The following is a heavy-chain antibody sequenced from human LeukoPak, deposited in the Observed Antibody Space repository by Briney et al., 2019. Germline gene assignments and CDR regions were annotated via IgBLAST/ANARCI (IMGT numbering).Heavy chain of an antibody. CDR3: ARLGDEIAVSGLKYYHYSHTDV. CDR1: GGSIRDFY. J-gene: IGHJ6*03. CDR2: IYYSGTT. V-gene: IGHV4-59*01. D-gene: IGHD6-19*01. Sequence: SETLSLTCTVSGGSIRDFYWTWIRQPPGKGLEWIGYIYYSGTTKYSPSLRGRVSMSVDTSRSQFSPNLTSVTPADTAVYYCARLGDEIAVSGLKYYHYSHTDVWGSGTTV.